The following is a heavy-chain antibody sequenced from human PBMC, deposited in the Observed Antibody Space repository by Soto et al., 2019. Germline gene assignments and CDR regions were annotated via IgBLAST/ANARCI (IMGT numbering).Heavy chain of an antibody. J-gene: IGHJ4*02. D-gene: IGHD6-19*01. Sequence: QVQLVESGGGVVQPGRSLRLPCAASGFTFSSYGMHWVRQAPGKGLEWVAVIWYDGSNKYYADSVKGRFTISRDNSKNTLYLQMNSQRAEDTAVYYCARDRYSSGWYDFDYWGQGTLVTVSS. CDR3: ARDRYSSGWYDFDY. CDR1: GFTFSSYG. CDR2: IWYDGSNK. V-gene: IGHV3-33*01.